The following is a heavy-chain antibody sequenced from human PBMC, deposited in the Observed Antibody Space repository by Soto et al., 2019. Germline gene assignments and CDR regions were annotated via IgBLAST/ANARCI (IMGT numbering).Heavy chain of an antibody. V-gene: IGHV5-51*01. CDR2: IYPGDSDT. J-gene: IGHJ6*02. CDR3: ASSQDGDALWLEV. CDR1: GYSFTSYW. D-gene: IGHD7-27*01. Sequence: PGDSLKISCKGSGYSFTSYWIGWVRQMPGKGLEWMGIIYPGDSDTRYSPSFQGQVTISADKSISTSYLQWSSLKASDTAMYCCASSQDGDALWLEVWGQGTTVTVSS.